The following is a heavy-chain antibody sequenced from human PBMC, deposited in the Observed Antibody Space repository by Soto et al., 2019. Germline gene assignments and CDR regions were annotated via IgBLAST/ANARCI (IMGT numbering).Heavy chain of an antibody. J-gene: IGHJ6*02. CDR1: GGTFSSYA. CDR3: ARSPPLRFLEWLSPHYYYYGMDV. CDR2: IIPIFGTA. V-gene: IGHV1-69*13. D-gene: IGHD3-3*01. Sequence: SVKVSCKASGGTFSSYAISWVREAPGQGLERMGGIIPIFGTANYAQKFQGRVTITADESTSTACMELSSLRSEDTAVYYCARSPPLRFLEWLSPHYYYYGMDVWGQGTTVTVSS.